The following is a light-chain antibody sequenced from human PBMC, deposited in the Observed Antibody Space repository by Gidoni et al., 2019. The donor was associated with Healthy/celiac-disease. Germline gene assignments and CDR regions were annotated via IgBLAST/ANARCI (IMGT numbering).Light chain of an antibody. CDR1: SSDVGGYNY. CDR2: EVS. CDR3: SSYTSSSTLV. V-gene: IGLV2-14*01. J-gene: IGLJ3*02. Sequence: QSALPQPASVYGSPGQSITISCTGTSSDVGGYNYVSWYQQHPGKAPKLMIYEVSNRPSGVSNRFSGSKSGNTASLTISGLQAEDEADYYCSSYTSSSTLVFGGGTKLTVL.